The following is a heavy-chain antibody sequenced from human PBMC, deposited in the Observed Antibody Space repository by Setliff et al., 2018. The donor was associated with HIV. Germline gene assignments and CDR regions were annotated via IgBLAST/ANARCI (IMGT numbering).Heavy chain of an antibody. Sequence: SETLSLTCAVYGGSLWGYYWTWIRQPPGEGLEWIGEIDYSGSSSSNPSLKSRVTISVDTSRNQFSLKIFSVTAADTAMYYCARLGEIADRPGYYMDVWSNGTTVTVSS. CDR3: ARLGEIADRPGYYMDV. CDR1: GGSLWGYY. D-gene: IGHD6-6*01. CDR2: IDYSGSS. J-gene: IGHJ6*03. V-gene: IGHV4-34*01.